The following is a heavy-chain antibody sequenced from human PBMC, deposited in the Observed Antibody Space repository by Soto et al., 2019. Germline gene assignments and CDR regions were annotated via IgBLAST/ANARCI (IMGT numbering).Heavy chain of an antibody. CDR1: GFSLSDYW. CDR3: ARDRTRTATKCYDIDF. CDR2: INQDESEK. J-gene: IGHJ4*02. Sequence: GGSLRLSCATSGFSLSDYWMSWVRQAAGKGLEWVANINQDESEKYYIDSVTGRFAISRDNSKNTVYLQMNSLRGEDTALYYCARDRTRTATKCYDIDFWGLGTLVTVSS. D-gene: IGHD2-2*01. V-gene: IGHV3-7*01.